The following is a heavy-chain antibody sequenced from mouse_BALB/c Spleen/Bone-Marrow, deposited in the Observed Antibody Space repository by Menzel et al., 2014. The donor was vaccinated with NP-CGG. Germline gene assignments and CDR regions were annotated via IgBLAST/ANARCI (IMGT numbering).Heavy chain of an antibody. CDR3: SLLGDY. D-gene: IGHD1-1*01. V-gene: IGHV1-53*01. CDR2: INPYNGGT. Sequence: VQLQESGAELVKPGASVKLSCKASGYTFXRYYTYWVKQRPGQGLEWIGGINPYNGGTHFNEKFKSKATLTVDKSSSTAYMQLNSLTSEDSAVYYCSLLGDYWGQGTTLTVSS. CDR1: GYTFXRYY. J-gene: IGHJ2*01.